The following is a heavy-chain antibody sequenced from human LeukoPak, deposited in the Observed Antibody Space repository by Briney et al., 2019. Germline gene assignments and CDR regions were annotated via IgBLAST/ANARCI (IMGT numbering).Heavy chain of an antibody. D-gene: IGHD3-10*01. CDR1: GGTFSSYA. CDR2: IIPILGIA. J-gene: IGHJ4*02. CDR3: AREHYGSGVVYYFDY. V-gene: IGHV1-69*04. Sequence: ASVKVSCTASGGTFSSYAISWVRQAPGQGLEWMGRIIPILGIANYAQKFRGRVTITADKSTSTAYMELSSLRSEDTAVYYCAREHYGSGVVYYFDYWGQGTLVTVSS.